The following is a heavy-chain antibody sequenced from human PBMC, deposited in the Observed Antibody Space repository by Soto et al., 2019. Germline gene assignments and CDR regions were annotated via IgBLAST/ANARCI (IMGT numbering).Heavy chain of an antibody. J-gene: IGHJ6*04. Sequence: ASVKVSCKASGYTFTSYYMHWVRQAPGQGLEWMGIINPSGGSTSYAQKFQGRVTMTRDTSTSTVYMELSSLRSEDTAVYYCARVNPKMGGEKMVYYCGTDVGGKGTRVTVSS. CDR2: INPSGGST. CDR1: GYTFTSYY. D-gene: IGHD3-16*01. CDR3: ARVNPKMGGEKMVYYCGTDV. V-gene: IGHV1-46*01.